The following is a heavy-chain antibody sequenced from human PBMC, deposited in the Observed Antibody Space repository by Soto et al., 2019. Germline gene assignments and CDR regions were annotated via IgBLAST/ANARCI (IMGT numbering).Heavy chain of an antibody. CDR2: IYYSGST. J-gene: IGHJ5*02. CDR3: ARDATGYSHP. Sequence: SETLSLTCTVSGGSISSYYWSWIRQPPGKGLEWIGYIYYSGSTNYNPSLKSRVTISVDTSKNQFSLKLSSVTAADTAVYYCARDATGYSHPWGQGTLVTVS. CDR1: GGSISSYY. D-gene: IGHD6-13*01. V-gene: IGHV4-59*01.